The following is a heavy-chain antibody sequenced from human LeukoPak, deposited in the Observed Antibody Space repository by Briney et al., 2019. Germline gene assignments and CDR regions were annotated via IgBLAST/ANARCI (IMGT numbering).Heavy chain of an antibody. CDR1: GDSISSYY. CDR3: ARGTPSGITIFGEPLYYMDV. D-gene: IGHD3-3*01. CDR2: IYYSGST. J-gene: IGHJ6*03. V-gene: IGHV4-59*01. Sequence: SETLSLTCTVSGDSISSYYWSWIRQPPGKGLEWIGYIYYSGSTNYNPSLKSRVTISVDTSKNQFSLKLSSVTAADTAVYYCARGTPSGITIFGEPLYYMDVWGKGTTVTVSS.